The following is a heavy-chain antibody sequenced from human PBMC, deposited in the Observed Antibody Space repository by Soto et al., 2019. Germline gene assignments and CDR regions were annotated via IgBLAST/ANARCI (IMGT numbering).Heavy chain of an antibody. V-gene: IGHV3-30-3*01. Sequence: QVQLVESGGGVVQPGRSLRLSCAASGFTFSSYAMHWVRQAPGKGLEWVAVISYDGSNKYYADSVKGRFTISRDNSKNTLYLQMNSLRAEDTAVYYCARADEVVVAAAFDPWGQGTLVTVSS. J-gene: IGHJ5*02. CDR1: GFTFSSYA. D-gene: IGHD2-15*01. CDR3: ARADEVVVAAAFDP. CDR2: ISYDGSNK.